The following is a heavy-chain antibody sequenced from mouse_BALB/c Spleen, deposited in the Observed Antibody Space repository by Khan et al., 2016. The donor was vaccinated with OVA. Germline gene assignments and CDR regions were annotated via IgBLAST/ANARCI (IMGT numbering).Heavy chain of an antibody. CDR2: INPRSGYT. V-gene: IGHV1-4*01. J-gene: IGHJ4*01. Sequence: QVQLKQSGAELARPGASVRMSCKASGYTFTSNTMHWVKQRPGQGLEWIGYINPRSGYTNYNQNFKDKATLTADKSSSTAYMQLSSLTSEDSAVYYCARRTTGYTMDYWGQGTSVTVSS. CDR1: GYTFTSNT. D-gene: IGHD2-14*01. CDR3: ARRTTGYTMDY.